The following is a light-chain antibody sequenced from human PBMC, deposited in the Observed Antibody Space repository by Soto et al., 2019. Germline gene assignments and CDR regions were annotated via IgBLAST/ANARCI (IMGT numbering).Light chain of an antibody. CDR1: SSDVGNNNY. CDR3: SSFTGSSYV. J-gene: IGLJ1*01. V-gene: IGLV2-14*03. CDR2: DVT. Sequence: QSVLTQPASESGSPGQSITISCTGTSSDVGNNNYVSWYQHNPGRAPKVMICDVTNRPSGVSNRFSGSKSGNTASLTISGLQAEDEADYYCSSFTGSSYVFGTGTKVTVL.